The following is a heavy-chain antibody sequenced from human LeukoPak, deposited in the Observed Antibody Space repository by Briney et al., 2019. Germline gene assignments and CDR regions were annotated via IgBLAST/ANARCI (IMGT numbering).Heavy chain of an antibody. V-gene: IGHV4-4*07. CDR2: IQTSGST. CDR3: ARDLYYYGSGSYPQFDY. D-gene: IGHD3-10*01. Sequence: SETLSHTCTVSGGSISSYYWSWIRQPAGKGLEWIGRIQTSGSTNYNPSLKSRVTMSGDTSKNQVSLKLSSVTAADTAVYYCARDLYYYGSGSYPQFDYWGQGTLVTVSS. CDR1: GGSISSYY. J-gene: IGHJ4*02.